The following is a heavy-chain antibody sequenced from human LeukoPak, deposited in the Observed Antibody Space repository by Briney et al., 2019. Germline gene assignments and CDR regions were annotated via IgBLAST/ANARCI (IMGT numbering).Heavy chain of an antibody. J-gene: IGHJ4*02. V-gene: IGHV3-66*01. CDR1: GFTVSSNY. Sequence: GGSLRLSCAASGFTVSSNYMSWVRQAPGKGLEWVSIIYSGGSTYYADSVKGRFTISRDNSKNTLYLQMNSLRAEDTAVYYCARANWGHQMYYFDYWGQGTLVTVSS. CDR3: ARANWGHQMYYFDY. D-gene: IGHD7-27*01. CDR2: IYSGGST.